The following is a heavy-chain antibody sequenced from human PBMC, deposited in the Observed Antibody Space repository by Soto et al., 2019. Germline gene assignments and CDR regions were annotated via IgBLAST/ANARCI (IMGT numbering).Heavy chain of an antibody. CDR3: AALGYCSSTSCYGGYYYYMDV. J-gene: IGHJ6*03. D-gene: IGHD2-2*01. CDR2: INSDGSST. CDR1: GFTFSSYW. V-gene: IGHV3-74*01. Sequence: EVQLVESGGGLVQPGGSLRLSCAASGFTFSSYWMHWVRQAPGKGLVWVSRINSDGSSTSYADSVKGRFTISRDNAKNTLYLQMNSLRAEDTAVYYCAALGYCSSTSCYGGYYYYMDVWGKGTTVTVSS.